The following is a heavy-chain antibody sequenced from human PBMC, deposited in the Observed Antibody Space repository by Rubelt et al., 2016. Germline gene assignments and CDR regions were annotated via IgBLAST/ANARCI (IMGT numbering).Heavy chain of an antibody. CDR2: ISAYNGNT. CDR1: GYTFTSYG. Sequence: QVQLVQSGAEVKKPGASVKVSCKASGYTFTSYGISWVRQAPGQGLEWMGWISAYNGNTNYAQKLQGGVTLTPATSTSAAYMELRSLRSDDTAVYYCASDADYYDSSGYYPYWGQGTLVTVSS. D-gene: IGHD3-22*01. J-gene: IGHJ4*02. V-gene: IGHV1-18*01. CDR3: ASDADYYDSSGYYPY.